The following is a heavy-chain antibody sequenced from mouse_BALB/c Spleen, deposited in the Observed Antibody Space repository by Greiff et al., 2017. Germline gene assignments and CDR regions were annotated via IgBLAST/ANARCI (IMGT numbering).Heavy chain of an antibody. CDR1: GFTFSSYG. V-gene: IGHV5-6-3*01. J-gene: IGHJ3*01. CDR3: AREYGNYVGWFAY. CDR2: INSNGGST. D-gene: IGHD2-10*02. Sequence: EVQLQESGGGLVQPGGSLKLSCAASGFTFSSYGMSWVRQTPDKRLELVATINSNGGSTYYPDSVKGRFTISRDNAKNTLYLQMSSLKSEDTAMYYCAREYGNYVGWFAYWGQGTLVTVSA.